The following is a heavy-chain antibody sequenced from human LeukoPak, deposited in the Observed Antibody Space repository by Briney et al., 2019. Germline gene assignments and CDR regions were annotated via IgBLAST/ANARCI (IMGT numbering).Heavy chain of an antibody. CDR1: GFTFRSYG. Sequence: PGGSLRLSCAASGFTFRSYGMHWVRQAPGKGLEWVAFIRYDGSNKYYADSVKGRFTISRDNSKNTLYLQMNSLRAEDTAVYYCAPTSRDGYNYFDYWGQGTLVTVSS. D-gene: IGHD5-24*01. CDR2: IRYDGSNK. CDR3: APTSRDGYNYFDY. V-gene: IGHV3-30*02. J-gene: IGHJ4*02.